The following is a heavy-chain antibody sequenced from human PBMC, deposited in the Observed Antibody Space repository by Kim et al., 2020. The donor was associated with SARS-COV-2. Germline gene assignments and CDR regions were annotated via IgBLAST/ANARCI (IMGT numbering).Heavy chain of an antibody. Sequence: DGSQKDHVDSVRGRFTIPRDNAENSLYLQMISLRAEDTAIYYCTRSLEYWGQGTLVTVSS. CDR2: DGSQK. CDR3: TRSLEY. J-gene: IGHJ4*02. V-gene: IGHV3-7*01.